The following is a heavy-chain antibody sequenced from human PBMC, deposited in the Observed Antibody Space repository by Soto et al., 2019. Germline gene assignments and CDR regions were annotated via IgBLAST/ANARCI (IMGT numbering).Heavy chain of an antibody. V-gene: IGHV4-34*01. D-gene: IGHD3-3*01. J-gene: IGHJ5*02. Sequence: SETLSLTCAVYGGSFSGYSLRWIRQTPGKGLEWIGEINHSGSTNYNPSIKSRVTISVDTSKNQFALKRSAVTAADTAVYYCARGVPNYDFWRGEKGGWFDPWGQGTRVTVSS. CDR2: INHSGST. CDR3: ARGVPNYDFWRGEKGGWFDP. CDR1: GGSFSGYS.